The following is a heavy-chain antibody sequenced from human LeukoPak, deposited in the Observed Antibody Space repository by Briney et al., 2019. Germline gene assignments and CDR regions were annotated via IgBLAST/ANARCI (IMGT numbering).Heavy chain of an antibody. D-gene: IGHD4-17*01. Sequence: GGSLRLSCAASGFTFSSYSMNWVRQAPGKGLEWVSYISSSSSTIYYADSVKGRFTIARDNAKNSLYLQMNSLRAEDTAVYYCAKGWVPNYGDYELDYWGQGTLVTVSS. J-gene: IGHJ4*02. V-gene: IGHV3-48*04. CDR3: AKGWVPNYGDYELDY. CDR1: GFTFSSYS. CDR2: ISSSSSTI.